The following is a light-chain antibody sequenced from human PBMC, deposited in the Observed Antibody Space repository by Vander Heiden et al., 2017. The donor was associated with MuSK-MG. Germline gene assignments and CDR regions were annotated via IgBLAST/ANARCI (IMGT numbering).Light chain of an antibody. J-gene: IGKJ2*01. V-gene: IGKV1-39*01. Sequence: DIQMTQSPSSLPASIGDRVTITCRACQSISSYLNWYQQKPGKAPNLLIYAASSLQSGVPSRFSGSGSGTDFTLTISSLQPEDFATYYCQHSFSAPPMYTFGQGTKLEI. CDR2: AAS. CDR1: QSISSY. CDR3: QHSFSAPPMYT.